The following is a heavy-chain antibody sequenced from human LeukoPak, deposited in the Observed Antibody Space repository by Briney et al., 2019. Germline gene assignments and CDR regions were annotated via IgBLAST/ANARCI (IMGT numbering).Heavy chain of an antibody. CDR3: ATMRFLDPDYYDSSGYLREDY. CDR2: IYSGGST. CDR1: GFTVSINY. J-gene: IGHJ4*02. D-gene: IGHD3-22*01. Sequence: PGGSLRLSCAASGFTVSINYMSWGRQAPGTGLEWVSVIYSGGSTYYGDYVKGRFTISRHNSKNTLYLQMNSLRAEDTAVYYCATMRFLDPDYYDSSGYLREDYWGQGTLVTVSS. V-gene: IGHV3-53*04.